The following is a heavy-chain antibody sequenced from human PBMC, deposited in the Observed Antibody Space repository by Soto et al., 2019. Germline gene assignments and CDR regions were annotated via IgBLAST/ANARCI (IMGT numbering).Heavy chain of an antibody. D-gene: IGHD2-8*01. J-gene: IGHJ4*02. CDR3: ARDGVGIRSSLKFLDF. Sequence: ALLNLYRKSAGYAYTRDHRHCLSQTKRQGLEWMGIINPSGYGTSYAQKFQGRVTMTRDTSTSTFYMELRSLRSDDTAVYFCARDGVGIRSSLKFLDFLVQGTLVTVSS. CDR2: INPSGYGT. CDR1: GYAYTRDH. V-gene: IGHV1-46*03.